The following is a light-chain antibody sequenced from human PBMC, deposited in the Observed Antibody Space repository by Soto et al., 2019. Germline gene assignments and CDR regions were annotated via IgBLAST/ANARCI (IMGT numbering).Light chain of an antibody. CDR3: FSYVGINNYV. CDR2: EVT. V-gene: IGLV2-8*01. CDR1: SSDVGRYNY. Sequence: QSALTQPPSASGSSGQSVTIPCIGTSSDVGRYNYVCWYQHQPGKATNLIIYEVTQRPSGVPDGFSGSRSGNSASLTVSCIQADDEADYYWFSYVGINNYVFGSGPKVNV. J-gene: IGLJ1*01.